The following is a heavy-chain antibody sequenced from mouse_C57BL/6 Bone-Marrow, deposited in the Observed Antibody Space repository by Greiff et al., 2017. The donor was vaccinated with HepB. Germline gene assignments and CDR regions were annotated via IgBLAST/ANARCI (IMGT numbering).Heavy chain of an antibody. CDR3: TSTFFAY. CDR2: IDPENGDT. CDR1: GFNIKDDY. V-gene: IGHV14-4*01. J-gene: IGHJ3*01. Sequence: EVKLMESGAELVRPGASVKLSCTASGFNIKDDYMHWVKQRPEQGLEWIGWIDPENGDTEYASKFQGKATITADTSSNTAYLQLSSLTSEDTAVYYCTSTFFAYWGQGTLVTVSA.